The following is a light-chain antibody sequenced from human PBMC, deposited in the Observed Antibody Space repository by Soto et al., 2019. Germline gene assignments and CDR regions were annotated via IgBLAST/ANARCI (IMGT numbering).Light chain of an antibody. CDR3: SSYAGINNLG. V-gene: IGLV2-8*01. CDR1: TSDIGDYGY. Sequence: QPVLTQPPSASGSPGQSVTISCTGTTSDIGDYGYVSWYQQHPGKAPKLIIYEVTKRPSGVPDRFSGSKSGNTASLTVSGLQAQDEADYYCSSYAGINNLGFGGGTQLTVL. CDR2: EVT. J-gene: IGLJ2*01.